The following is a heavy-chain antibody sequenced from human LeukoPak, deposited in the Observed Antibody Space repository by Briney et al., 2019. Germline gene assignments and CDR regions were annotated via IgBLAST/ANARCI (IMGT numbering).Heavy chain of an antibody. CDR1: GFSLTTSGVG. V-gene: IGHV2-5*01. J-gene: IGHJ4*02. Sequence: SGPTLVKPTQTLTLTCTFSGFSLTTSGVGVGWIRQPPGKALEWLALIYWNDHKRYSPSLKSRLTITKDTSKNQVVLTMTNMDPVDTATYFCAHRGPISMIVDYWGQGTLVTVSS. CDR3: AHRGPISMIVDY. D-gene: IGHD3-22*01. CDR2: IYWNDHK.